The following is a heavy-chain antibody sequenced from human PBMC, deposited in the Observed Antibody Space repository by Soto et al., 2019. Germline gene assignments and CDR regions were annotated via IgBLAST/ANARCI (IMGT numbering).Heavy chain of an antibody. CDR1: GFTFSSYS. D-gene: IGHD2-8*01. J-gene: IGHJ2*01. V-gene: IGHV3-48*01. CDR3: GRARRGVSVRDWHFAL. Sequence: EVQLVESGGGLVQPGGSLRLSCAASGFTFSSYSMNWVRQAPGKGLEWVSYISSSSSTIYYADSVKGRFTISRDNAKNPLHLQKISLRAEDSAVYHCGRARRGVSVRDWHFALRGRGTSVTVCS. CDR2: ISSSSSTI.